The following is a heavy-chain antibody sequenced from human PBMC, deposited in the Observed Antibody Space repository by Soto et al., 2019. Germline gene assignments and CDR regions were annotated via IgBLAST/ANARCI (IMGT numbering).Heavy chain of an antibody. CDR1: GFSFSDYW. CDR3: SRGGGFSGNYL. Sequence: EVQLVESGGGLVQPGGSLRLSCAASGFSFSDYWMHWVRKAPGKGLVWVSCIDTDGSTTTYADSVKGRFTISRDNVKNTLYLQMDSLRAEDTALYYCSRGGGFSGNYLGGQGTLVTVSA. J-gene: IGHJ4*02. D-gene: IGHD1-26*01. V-gene: IGHV3-74*01. CDR2: IDTDGSTT.